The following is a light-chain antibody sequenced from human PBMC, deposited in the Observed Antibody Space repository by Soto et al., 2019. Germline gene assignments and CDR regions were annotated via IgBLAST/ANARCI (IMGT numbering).Light chain of an antibody. CDR1: QSVRSH. CDR3: QQYNNWPPAT. CDR2: GAS. V-gene: IGKV3-15*01. Sequence: EIVLTQSPATQSLSPGETATLSCRASQSVRSHLAWFQQKPGQAPRLLIYGASTRATGIPARFSGSGSGTEFTLTISSLQSEDLAVYYCQQYNNWPPATFGQGTKVDIK. J-gene: IGKJ1*01.